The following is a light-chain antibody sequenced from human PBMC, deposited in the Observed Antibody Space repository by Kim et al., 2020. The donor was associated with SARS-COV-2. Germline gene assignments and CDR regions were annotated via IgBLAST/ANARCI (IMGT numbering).Light chain of an antibody. V-gene: IGLV3-19*01. J-gene: IGLJ2*01. CDR1: SLRSFF. CDR2: GRN. Sequence: SSELTQDPAVSVALGQTVTITCQGDSLRSFFASWYQQRPGQAPTLVIYGRNNRPSGIPDRFSASSSGNTASMTISGAQAEDEADYYCQSGDSRDNLFGGGTQLTVL. CDR3: QSGDSRDNL.